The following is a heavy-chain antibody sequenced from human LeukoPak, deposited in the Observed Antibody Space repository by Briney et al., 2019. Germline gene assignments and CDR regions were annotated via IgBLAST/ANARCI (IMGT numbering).Heavy chain of an antibody. CDR3: ASAVAGAIDY. V-gene: IGHV1-69-2*01. CDR1: GYTFTDYY. D-gene: IGHD6-19*01. CDR2: VDPEDGKT. Sequence: ATVKISCKTSGYTFTDYYIHWVQRAPGKGLEWMGRVDPEDGKTSFAGKFQGRVTINADTSADTAYMELRNLTSEDTAIYYCASAVAGAIDYWGQGTLVTVSS. J-gene: IGHJ4*02.